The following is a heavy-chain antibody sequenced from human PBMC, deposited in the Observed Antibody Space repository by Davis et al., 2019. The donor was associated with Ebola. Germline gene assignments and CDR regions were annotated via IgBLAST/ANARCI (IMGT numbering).Heavy chain of an antibody. CDR2: INHSGST. D-gene: IGHD3-3*01. J-gene: IGHJ4*02. V-gene: IGHV4-34*01. CDR3: ARGGRFLEWLSKFDY. CDR1: GGSFSGYY. Sequence: SQTLSLTCAVYGGSFSGYYWSWIRQPPGKGLEWIGEINHSGSTNYNPSLKSRVTISVDTSKNQFSLKLSPVTAADTAVYYCARGGRFLEWLSKFDYWGQGTLVTVSS.